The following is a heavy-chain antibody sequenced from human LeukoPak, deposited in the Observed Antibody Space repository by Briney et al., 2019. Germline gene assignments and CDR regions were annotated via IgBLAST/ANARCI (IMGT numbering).Heavy chain of an antibody. Sequence: PGGSLRLSCAASGFTFSSYGMHWVRQAPGKGLEWMAFIRGDGSNKYYADSVKGRFTISRDNSKNTLYLQMNSLRVEDTAVYYCAVAYGFGDDWFDPWGQGTLVTVSS. D-gene: IGHD3-10*01. CDR3: AVAYGFGDDWFDP. CDR1: GFTFSSYG. V-gene: IGHV3-30*02. J-gene: IGHJ5*02. CDR2: IRGDGSNK.